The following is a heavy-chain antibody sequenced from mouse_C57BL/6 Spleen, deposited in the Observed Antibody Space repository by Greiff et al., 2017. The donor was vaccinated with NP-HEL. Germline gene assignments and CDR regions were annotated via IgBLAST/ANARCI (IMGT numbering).Heavy chain of an antibody. Sequence: QVQLQQPGAELVKPGASVKLSCKASGYTFTSYWMHWVKQRPGQGLEWIGMIHPNSGSTNYNEKFKSKATLTVDKSSSTAYMQLSSLTSEDSAVYYCASVAKVQIYYDYDEFAYWGQGTLVTVSA. V-gene: IGHV1-64*01. CDR1: GYTFTSYW. CDR3: ASVAKVQIYYDYDEFAY. CDR2: IHPNSGST. J-gene: IGHJ3*01. D-gene: IGHD2-4*01.